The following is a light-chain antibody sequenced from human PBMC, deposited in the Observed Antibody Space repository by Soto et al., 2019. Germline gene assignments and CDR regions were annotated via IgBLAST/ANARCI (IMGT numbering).Light chain of an antibody. CDR1: QSISSY. Sequence: IQMTHSPSSLPASVGDRVTITCRASQSISSYLNWYQQKPGKAPKLLIYAASTLQSGVPSRFSGSGSGTDFTLTISCLHSEDFATYYCQQYYSYPLTFGGGTKVDIK. J-gene: IGKJ4*01. V-gene: IGKV1-39*01. CDR2: AAS. CDR3: QQYYSYPLT.